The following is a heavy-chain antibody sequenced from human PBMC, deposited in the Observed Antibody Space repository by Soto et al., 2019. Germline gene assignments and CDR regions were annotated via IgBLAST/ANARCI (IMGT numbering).Heavy chain of an antibody. CDR1: GGSISSSNW. CDR2: IYHSGST. V-gene: IGHV4-4*02. CDR3: AREDTAMSNFDY. D-gene: IGHD5-18*01. Sequence: SETLSLTYAVSGGSISSSNWWCWVRQPPGKGLEWIGEIYHSGSTNYNPSLKSRVTIPVDKSKNQFSLKLSSVTAADTAVYYCAREDTAMSNFDYLGQGTLVT. J-gene: IGHJ4*02.